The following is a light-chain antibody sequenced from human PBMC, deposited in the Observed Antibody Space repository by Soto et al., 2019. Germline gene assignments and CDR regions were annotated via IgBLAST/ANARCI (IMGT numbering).Light chain of an antibody. Sequence: DIQMTQSPSSLSASVGDRVTITCQARQVLRNYLNWYQQKPGKAPKLLIDDASNLETGVPSKFSGSGSGTDFTFTISSLQPEDSATYYCQQYDNLPITFGQGTRLEIK. J-gene: IGKJ5*01. CDR3: QQYDNLPIT. CDR1: QVLRNY. V-gene: IGKV1-33*01. CDR2: DAS.